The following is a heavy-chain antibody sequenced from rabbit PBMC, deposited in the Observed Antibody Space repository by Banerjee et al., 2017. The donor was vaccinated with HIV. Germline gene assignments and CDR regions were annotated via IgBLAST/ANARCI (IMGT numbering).Heavy chain of an antibody. CDR2: IATAVGST. D-gene: IGHD2-1*01. J-gene: IGHJ4*01. CDR3: ARATRTMLINL. V-gene: IGHV1S40*01. Sequence: GPEWIACIATAVGSTDYASWAKGRFTISKTSSTTVTLEMTSLTAADTATYFCARATRTMLINLWGPGTLVTVS.